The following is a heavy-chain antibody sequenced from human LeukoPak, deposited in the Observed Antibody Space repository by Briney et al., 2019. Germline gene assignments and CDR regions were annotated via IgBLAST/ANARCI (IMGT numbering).Heavy chain of an antibody. V-gene: IGHV4-4*02. D-gene: IGHD3-9*01. Sequence: RASGTLSLTCAVSGGSISSSNWWSWVRQPPGKGLEWIGEIYHSGSTNYNPSLKSRVTISVDKSKNQFSLKLSSVTAADTAVYYCAAYRCFDWLFSNWFDPWGQGTLVTVSS. CDR3: AAYRCFDWLFSNWFDP. CDR2: IYHSGST. CDR1: GGSISSSNW. J-gene: IGHJ5*02.